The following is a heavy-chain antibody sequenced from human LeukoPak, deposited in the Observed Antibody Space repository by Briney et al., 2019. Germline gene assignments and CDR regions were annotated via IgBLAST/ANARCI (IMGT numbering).Heavy chain of an antibody. D-gene: IGHD2-15*01. V-gene: IGHV4-4*07. CDR2: IYSSGST. CDR1: GGSISSYY. Sequence: KPSETLSLTCTVSGGSISSYYWSWIRQPAGKGLEWIGRIYSSGSTNHNPPLKSRVTISVNTSKTQSPLKLSSVTAAATAVYYCASPPWRVVAATPHFDYWGQGTLVTVSS. J-gene: IGHJ4*02. CDR3: ASPPWRVVAATPHFDY.